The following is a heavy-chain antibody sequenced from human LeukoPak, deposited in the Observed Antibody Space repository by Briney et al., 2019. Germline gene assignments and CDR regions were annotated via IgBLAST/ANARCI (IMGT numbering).Heavy chain of an antibody. V-gene: IGHV4-4*07. CDR3: ARGASGDRVYYGSGRRYFAYYMDV. D-gene: IGHD3-10*01. Sequence: SETLSLTCTVSGDSITGDYCTWIRQPAGKGLEWIGHVDTSGNTNYNPSLKSRVTLSLDTSKNQCSLKVMSVTAADTAIYYCARGASGDRVYYGSGRRYFAYYMDVWGKGTTVT. J-gene: IGHJ6*03. CDR2: VDTSGNT. CDR1: GDSITGDY.